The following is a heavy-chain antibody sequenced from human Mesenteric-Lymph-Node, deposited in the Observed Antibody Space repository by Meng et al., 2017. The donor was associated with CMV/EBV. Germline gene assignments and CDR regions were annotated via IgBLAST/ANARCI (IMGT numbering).Heavy chain of an antibody. CDR1: GGSVSSSDYF. CDR3: ARVNRRGYSYGPHYYGMDV. D-gene: IGHD5-18*01. J-gene: IGHJ6*02. CDR2: IYYSGST. V-gene: IGHV4-39*07. Sequence: SETLSLTCTVSGGSVSSSDYFWGWIRQPPGKGLEWIGSIYYSGSTWYNPSLKSRVTISVDTSKNQFSLKLSSVTAADTAVYYCARVNRRGYSYGPHYYGMDVWGQGTTVTVSS.